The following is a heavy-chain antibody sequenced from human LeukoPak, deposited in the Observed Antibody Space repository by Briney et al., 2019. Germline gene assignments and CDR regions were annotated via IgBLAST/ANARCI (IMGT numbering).Heavy chain of an antibody. V-gene: IGHV1-2*02. CDR1: GYTFTDYY. Sequence: ASVKVSCKASGYTFTDYYMHWVRQAPGQGFEWMGWINPNDGDTNYAQKFQGRVTMTRDTSISKAHMEVSRLRSDETAVYYCARANFLYCSSTTCLFDYWGQGALVTVSS. D-gene: IGHD2-2*01. J-gene: IGHJ4*02. CDR2: INPNDGDT. CDR3: ARANFLYCSSTTCLFDY.